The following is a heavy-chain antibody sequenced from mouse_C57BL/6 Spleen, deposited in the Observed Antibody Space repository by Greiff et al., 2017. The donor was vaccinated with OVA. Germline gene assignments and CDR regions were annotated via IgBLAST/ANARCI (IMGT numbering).Heavy chain of an antibody. CDR1: GYTFTSYR. Sequence: QVQLKQPGAELVKPGASVTLSCKASGYTFTSYRMHWVKQRPGQGLEWIGMIHPNSGSTNYNEKFKSKATLTVDKSSSTAYMQLSSLTSEDSAVYYCARWVVYYAMDYWGQGTSVTVSS. CDR2: IHPNSGST. J-gene: IGHJ4*01. CDR3: ARWVVYYAMDY. V-gene: IGHV1-64*01.